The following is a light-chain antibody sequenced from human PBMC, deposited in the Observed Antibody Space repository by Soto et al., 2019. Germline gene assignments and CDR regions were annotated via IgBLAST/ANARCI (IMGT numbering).Light chain of an antibody. Sequence: DIQMTQSPSSLSASVGDRVTITCRASQGISNYLAWYQQKPGKVPKLLIYAASTLQSGVPSRFSGSGSGTDFTITISSLQPEDVASYYCQKGPTFGQGTKVEIK. CDR1: QGISNY. CDR3: QKGPT. CDR2: AAS. J-gene: IGKJ1*01. V-gene: IGKV1-27*01.